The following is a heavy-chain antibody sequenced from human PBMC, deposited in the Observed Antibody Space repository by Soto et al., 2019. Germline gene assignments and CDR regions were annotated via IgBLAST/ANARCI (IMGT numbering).Heavy chain of an antibody. CDR2: ISGSGGST. J-gene: IGHJ6*02. D-gene: IGHD3-3*01. Sequence: EVQLLESGGGLVQPGGSLRLSCAASGFTFSSYAMSWVRQAPGKGLEWVSAISGSGGSTYYADSVKGRFTISRDNSKNSLYLQMSCLRAEDTAVYYCAKALCRNYDFWSGTYCDYYGMDVWGQGTTVTVSS. CDR1: GFTFSSYA. CDR3: AKALCRNYDFWSGTYCDYYGMDV. V-gene: IGHV3-23*01.